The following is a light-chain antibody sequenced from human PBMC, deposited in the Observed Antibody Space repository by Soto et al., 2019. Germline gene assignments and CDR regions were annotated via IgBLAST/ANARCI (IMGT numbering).Light chain of an antibody. CDR3: QHYNTSPWT. Sequence: DIQMTQSPSTLSASVGDRVTITCRASQSISSWLAWYQQKPGKAPKLLIYKASSLESGVPSRFSGSASGTEFTLTISSLQPDDFATYYCQHYNTSPWTFGQGTRVEIK. J-gene: IGKJ1*01. CDR2: KAS. CDR1: QSISSW. V-gene: IGKV1-5*03.